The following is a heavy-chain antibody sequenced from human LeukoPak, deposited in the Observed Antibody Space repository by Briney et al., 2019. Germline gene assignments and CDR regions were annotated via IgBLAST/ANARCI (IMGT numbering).Heavy chain of an antibody. CDR3: ARQAEYDILTGYSYFDY. CDR2: IIPIFGTA. V-gene: IGHV1-69*06. D-gene: IGHD3-9*01. CDR1: EGTFSSYA. J-gene: IGHJ4*02. Sequence: SVKVSCKASEGTFSSYAISWVRQAPGQGLEWMGGIIPIFGTANYAQKFQGRVTITADKSTSTAYMELSSLRSEDTAVYYCARQAEYDILTGYSYFDYWGQGTLVTVSS.